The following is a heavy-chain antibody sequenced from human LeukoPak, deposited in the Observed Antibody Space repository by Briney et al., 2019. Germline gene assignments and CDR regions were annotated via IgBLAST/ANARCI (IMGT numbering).Heavy chain of an antibody. CDR1: GFTFSNYG. CDR3: ANLKFPYYYGSGRYGFDY. D-gene: IGHD3-10*01. J-gene: IGHJ4*02. V-gene: IGHV3-30*02. CDR2: IRYDESNK. Sequence: GGSLRLSCAASGFTFSNYGMHWVRQAPGKGLEWVAFIRYDESNKYYADSVKGRFTISRDNSKNTLYLQMNSLRAEDTAVYYCANLKFPYYYGSGRYGFDYWGQGTLVTVSS.